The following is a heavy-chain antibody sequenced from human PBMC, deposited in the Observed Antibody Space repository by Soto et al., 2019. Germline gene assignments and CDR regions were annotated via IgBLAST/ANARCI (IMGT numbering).Heavy chain of an antibody. V-gene: IGHV3-7*03. D-gene: IGHD3-22*01. CDR2: IKQDGSEK. CDR1: GFTFSSYW. Sequence: GGSLRLSCAASGFTFSSYWMSWVRQAPGKGLEWVANIKQDGSEKYYVDSVKGRFTISRDNAKNSLYLQMNSLRAEDTAVYYFARDWVYDSSGYYYFYYYYYRMDVWGQGTTVTVSS. CDR3: ARDWVYDSSGYYYFYYYYYRMDV. J-gene: IGHJ6*02.